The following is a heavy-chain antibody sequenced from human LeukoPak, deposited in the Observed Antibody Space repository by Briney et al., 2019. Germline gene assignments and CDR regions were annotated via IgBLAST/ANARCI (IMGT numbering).Heavy chain of an antibody. CDR2: ISYNGRNK. CDR3: AKVSGGGYANTYYYYYYMDV. Sequence: GGSLRLSCGASGFSLSGYVIHWVRQAPGKGLEWVASISYNGRNKYYADSVKGRFTISRDNAKNSLYLQMNSLRAEDTAVYYCAKVSGGGYANTYYYYYYMDVWGKGTTVTVSS. D-gene: IGHD5-12*01. V-gene: IGHV3-30*04. CDR1: GFSLSGYV. J-gene: IGHJ6*03.